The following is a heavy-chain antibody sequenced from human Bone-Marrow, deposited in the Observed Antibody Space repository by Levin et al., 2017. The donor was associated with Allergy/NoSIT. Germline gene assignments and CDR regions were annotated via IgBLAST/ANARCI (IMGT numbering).Heavy chain of an antibody. CDR3: ARSGNIYGANALDI. V-gene: IGHV4-31*03. J-gene: IGHJ3*02. CDR2: IYYTGSA. D-gene: IGHD5-18*01. CDR1: SVSISSGRYY. Sequence: TSETLSLTCTVSSVSISSGRYYWNWIRQRPGKGLEWIGYIYYTGSAYYNPSLKGRVLISLDTSKKQSSLKVNSLTAADTAMYYCARSGNIYGANALDIWGQGTMVTVSS.